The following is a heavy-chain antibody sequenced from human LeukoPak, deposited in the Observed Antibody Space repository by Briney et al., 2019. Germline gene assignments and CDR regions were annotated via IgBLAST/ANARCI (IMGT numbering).Heavy chain of an antibody. V-gene: IGHV3-66*01. Sequence: PGGSLRLSCAASGFTISRNYMSWVRQAPGKGLEWVSVIYSGGSTYAYAVKGRFTISRDNSKNTLYLQMNSLRAEDTAVYYCAREYSSSWFIFDYWGQGTLVTVSS. CDR2: IYSGGST. CDR1: GFTISRNY. CDR3: AREYSSSWFIFDY. D-gene: IGHD6-13*01. J-gene: IGHJ4*02.